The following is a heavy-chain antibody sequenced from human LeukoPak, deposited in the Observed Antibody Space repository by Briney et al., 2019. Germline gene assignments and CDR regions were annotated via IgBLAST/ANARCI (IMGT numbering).Heavy chain of an antibody. CDR3: ASSSWKKTFDY. CDR1: GGSITFYY. CDR2: IHTSGTT. J-gene: IGHJ4*02. D-gene: IGHD1-1*01. V-gene: IGHV4-4*07. Sequence: SETLSLTCSVSGGSITFYYWNWIRKPAGKGLEWIGRIHTSGTTNYNPSLKSRVTMSIDTSQKKFSLNLTSVTAADTAVYYCASSSWKKTFDYWGQEALVTVSS.